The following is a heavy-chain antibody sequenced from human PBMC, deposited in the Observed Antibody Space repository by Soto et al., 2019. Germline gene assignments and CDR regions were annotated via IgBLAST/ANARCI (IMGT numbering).Heavy chain of an antibody. D-gene: IGHD7-27*01. J-gene: IGHJ2*01. CDR1: GFSFSSHE. CDR3: ASSGDFPWVFDL. V-gene: IGHV3-48*03. Sequence: VQLVESGGESVQPGGSLRLSCEGSGFSFSSHEMNWVRQGPGKGLEWVAYISFVSKIIHYADSVQDRFIISRDNTKKTLYLQMNSLTAEDTATYYCASSGDFPWVFDLWGRGTLVTVSS. CDR2: ISFVSKII.